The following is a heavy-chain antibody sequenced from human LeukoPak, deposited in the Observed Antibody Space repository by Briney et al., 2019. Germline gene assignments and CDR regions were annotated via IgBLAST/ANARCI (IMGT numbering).Heavy chain of an antibody. CDR1: GGSFSGYY. D-gene: IGHD1-7*01. CDR3: ARGGRLELPTY. CDR2: INHSGST. Sequence: SETLSLTSAVYGGSFSGYYWSWIRQPPGKGLEWIGEINHSGSTNYNPSLKSRVTISVDTSKNQFSLKLSSVTAADTAVYYCARGGRLELPTYWGQGTLVTVSS. J-gene: IGHJ4*02. V-gene: IGHV4-34*01.